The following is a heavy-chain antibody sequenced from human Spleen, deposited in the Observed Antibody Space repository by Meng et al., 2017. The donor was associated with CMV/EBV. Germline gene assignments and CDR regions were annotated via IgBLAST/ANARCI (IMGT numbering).Heavy chain of an antibody. Sequence: GESLKISCAVSGFTFSDYEMNWVRQAPGKGLEWVSYIVGSGITIYYADSVKGRFTISRDNAKNSLSLQMNSLRAEDTAVYYCAREVTRGAFDIWGQGTMVTVSS. V-gene: IGHV3-48*03. CDR2: IVGSGITI. CDR3: AREVTRGAFDI. D-gene: IGHD3-10*01. J-gene: IGHJ3*02. CDR1: GFTFSDYE.